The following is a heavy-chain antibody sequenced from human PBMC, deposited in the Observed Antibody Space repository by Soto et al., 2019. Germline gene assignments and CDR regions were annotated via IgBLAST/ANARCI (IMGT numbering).Heavy chain of an antibody. V-gene: IGHV3-66*01. CDR2: IYSAGSA. Sequence: EVQLVESGGGLIQTGGSLRLSCAASGFTVSTYYMSWVRQAPGKGLEWVSVIYSAGSADFADSLKGRFTVSRDNSKNTLYLQMSSLRAEDTAVYYCARVPSSSYHYFDYWGQGTLVTVSS. D-gene: IGHD6-13*01. J-gene: IGHJ4*02. CDR1: GFTVSTYY. CDR3: ARVPSSSYHYFDY.